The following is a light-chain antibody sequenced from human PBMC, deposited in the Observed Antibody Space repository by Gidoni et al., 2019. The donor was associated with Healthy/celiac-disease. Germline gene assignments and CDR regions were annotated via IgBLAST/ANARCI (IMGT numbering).Light chain of an antibody. Sequence: QSVLTQPPSVSGTPGQRVTISCSGSSSNIGSNYVYWYQQLPGTAPKLLIYRNNPRPSGVPDRFSGSKSGTSASLAISGLRSEDEADYYCAAWDDSLSGYVVFGGGTKLTVL. CDR1: SSNIGSNY. J-gene: IGLJ2*01. CDR3: AAWDDSLSGYVV. CDR2: RNN. V-gene: IGLV1-47*01.